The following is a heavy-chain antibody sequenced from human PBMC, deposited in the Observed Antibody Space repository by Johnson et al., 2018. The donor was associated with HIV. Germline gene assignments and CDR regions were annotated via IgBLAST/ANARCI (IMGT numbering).Heavy chain of an antibody. Sequence: VQLVESGGGVVQPGRSLRLSCAASGFTFSSYGMHWVRQAPGKGLEWVAVISYDGSNKYYADSVKGRFTISRDNSKNTLYLQMNSLRAEDTDVYYCAKVYGFDYGDYYDAFDIWGQGTMVTVSS. CDR3: AKVYGFDYGDYYDAFDI. CDR2: ISYDGSNK. CDR1: GFTFSSYG. V-gene: IGHV3-30*18. J-gene: IGHJ3*02. D-gene: IGHD4-17*01.